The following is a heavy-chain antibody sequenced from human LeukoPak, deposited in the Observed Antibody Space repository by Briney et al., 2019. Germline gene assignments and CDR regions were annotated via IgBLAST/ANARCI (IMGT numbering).Heavy chain of an antibody. Sequence: ASVKVSCKASGGTFSSYAISWVRQATGQGLEWMGWMNPNSGNTGYAQKFQGRVTMTRNTSISTAYMELSSLRSEDTAVYYCAREAHSTTGTTGFDYWGQGTLVTVSS. CDR2: MNPNSGNT. CDR1: GGTFSSYA. V-gene: IGHV1-8*02. J-gene: IGHJ4*02. D-gene: IGHD1-1*01. CDR3: AREAHSTTGTTGFDY.